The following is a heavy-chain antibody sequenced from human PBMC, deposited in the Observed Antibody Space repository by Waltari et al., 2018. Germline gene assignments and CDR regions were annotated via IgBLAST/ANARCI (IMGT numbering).Heavy chain of an antibody. V-gene: IGHV1-69*12. J-gene: IGHJ3*02. Sequence: QVQLVQSGAEVKKPGSSVKVSCKASGDSFSSYTITWVRQAPGQGPEWMGGFIPLFGTANYAQKFQGRVTITADESTSTAHMELNSLRSDDTAVYYCAKEGSRDRSFDIWGQGTMVTVSS. CDR1: GDSFSSYT. D-gene: IGHD3-16*02. CDR2: FIPLFGTA. CDR3: AKEGSRDRSFDI.